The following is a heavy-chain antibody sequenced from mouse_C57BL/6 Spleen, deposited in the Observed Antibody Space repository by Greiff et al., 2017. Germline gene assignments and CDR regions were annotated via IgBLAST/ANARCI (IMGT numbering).Heavy chain of an antibody. V-gene: IGHV5-6*01. D-gene: IGHD1-1*01. CDR1: GFTFSSYG. CDR2: ISSGGSYT. CDR3: ARHEALITTVVADWYFDV. J-gene: IGHJ1*03. Sequence: EVKLVESGGDLVKPGGSLKLSCAASGFTFSSYGMSWVRQTPDKRLEWVATISSGGSYTYYPDSVKGRFPISRDNAKNTLYLQMSSLKSEDTAMYYCARHEALITTVVADWYFDVWGTGTTVTVSS.